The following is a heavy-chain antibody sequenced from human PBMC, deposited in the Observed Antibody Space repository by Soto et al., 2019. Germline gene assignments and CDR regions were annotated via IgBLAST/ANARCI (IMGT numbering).Heavy chain of an antibody. Sequence: ASVKVSCKAXGYTFTSYGISWVRQAPGQGLEWMGWISAYNGNTNYAQKLQGRVTMTTDTSTSTAYMELRSLRSDDTAVYYCARDIVATDYYYYGMDVWGQGTTVTVSS. CDR3: ARDIVATDYYYYGMDV. V-gene: IGHV1-18*04. D-gene: IGHD5-12*01. CDR2: ISAYNGNT. J-gene: IGHJ6*02. CDR1: GYTFTSYG.